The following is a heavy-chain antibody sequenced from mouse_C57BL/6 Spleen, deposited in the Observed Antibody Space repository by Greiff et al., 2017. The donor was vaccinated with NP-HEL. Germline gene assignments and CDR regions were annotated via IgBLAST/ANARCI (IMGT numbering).Heavy chain of an antibody. CDR3: ARTGGSFFAY. D-gene: IGHD1-1*01. CDR1: GFTFSDYY. Sequence: DVHLVESGGGLVQPGGSLKLSCAASGFTFSDYYMYWVRQTPEKRLEWVAYISNGGGSTYYPDTVKGRFTISRDNAKNTLYLQMSRLKSEDTAMYYCARTGGSFFAYWGQGTLVTVSA. J-gene: IGHJ3*01. V-gene: IGHV5-12*01. CDR2: ISNGGGST.